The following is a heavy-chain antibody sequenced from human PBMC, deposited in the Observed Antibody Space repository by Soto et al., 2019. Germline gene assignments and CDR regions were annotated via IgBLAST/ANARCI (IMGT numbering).Heavy chain of an antibody. J-gene: IGHJ6*03. CDR3: ARLVVVRIITAYYYYYYMDV. CDR1: GGSFSGYY. CDR2: INHSGST. D-gene: IGHD3-22*01. V-gene: IGHV4-34*01. Sequence: SETLSLTCAVYGGSFSGYYWSWIRQPPGKGLEWIGEINHSGSTNYNPSLKSRVTISVDTSKNQFSLKLSSVTAADTAVYYCARLVVVRIITAYYYYYYMDVWGKGTTVTVSS.